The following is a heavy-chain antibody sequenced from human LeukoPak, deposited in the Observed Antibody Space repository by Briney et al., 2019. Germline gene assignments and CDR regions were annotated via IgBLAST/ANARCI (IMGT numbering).Heavy chain of an antibody. J-gene: IGHJ4*02. V-gene: IGHV3-23*01. CDR1: GFTFSSYA. CDR2: IGGST. D-gene: IGHD6-19*01. CDR3: AKQYSGGWYYFDY. Sequence: GGSLRLSCAATGFTFSSYAMTWVRQAPGKGLEGVSAIGGSTYYADSVKGRFTISRGNSENTLYLQMNSLRAEDTAVYYCAKQYSGGWYYFDYWGQGTLVTVSS.